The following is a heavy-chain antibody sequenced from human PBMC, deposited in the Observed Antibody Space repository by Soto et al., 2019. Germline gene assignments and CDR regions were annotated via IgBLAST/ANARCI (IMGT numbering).Heavy chain of an antibody. Sequence: SSETLSLTCTVSGGSISSGDYYWSWIRQPPGKGLEWIGYIYYSGSTYYNPSLKSRVTISVDTSKNQFSLKLSSVTAAATPVYYWAGGQGWFPDLGGRGPLVPVSS. V-gene: IGHV4-30-4*01. CDR2: IYYSGST. CDR1: GGSISSGDYY. J-gene: IGHJ2*01. CDR3: AGGQGWFPDL. D-gene: IGHD6-19*01.